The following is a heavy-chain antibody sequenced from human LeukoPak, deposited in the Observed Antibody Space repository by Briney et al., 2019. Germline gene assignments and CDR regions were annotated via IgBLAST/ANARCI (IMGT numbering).Heavy chain of an antibody. Sequence: SETLSLTCTVSGGSISNHFCSWIRQPAGKGLEWIGRVSTSGSTYYNPSLKSRVTMSADTSKNQFSLKLTSMTAADTAVYYCARTSTGDYWGQGTLVTVSS. D-gene: IGHD1-14*01. CDR2: VSTSGST. CDR1: GGSISNHF. V-gene: IGHV4-4*07. J-gene: IGHJ4*02. CDR3: ARTSTGDY.